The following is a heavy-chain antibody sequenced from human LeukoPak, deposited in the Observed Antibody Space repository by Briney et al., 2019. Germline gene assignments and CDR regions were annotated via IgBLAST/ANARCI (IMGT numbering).Heavy chain of an antibody. CDR2: ISWDGGST. CDR1: GFTFYDYT. CDR3: AKGTREQLVPWLDH. D-gene: IGHD6-13*01. V-gene: IGHV3-43*01. Sequence: GGSLRLSCTASGFTFYDYTMHWVRQAPGKGLEWVSLISWDGGSTYYADSVKGRFNISRENSKNSLYLQMNSLRTEGTGLYYCAKGTREQLVPWLDHWGRGTQVSVS. J-gene: IGHJ4*02.